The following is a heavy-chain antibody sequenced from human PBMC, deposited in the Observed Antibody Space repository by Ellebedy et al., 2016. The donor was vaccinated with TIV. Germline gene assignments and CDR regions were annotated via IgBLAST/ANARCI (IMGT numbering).Heavy chain of an antibody. D-gene: IGHD3-10*01. Sequence: AASVTVSCKASGYTCINYGISWVRQAPGQELEWMGWISAYNGNTNYAEKFQDRVTMTTDTATSTAYMELGSLRSDDAAVYYCARDLPMVRGVIVRWDGFDIWGQGTMVTVSS. CDR2: ISAYNGNT. J-gene: IGHJ3*02. CDR3: ARDLPMVRGVIVRWDGFDI. V-gene: IGHV1-18*01. CDR1: GYTCINYG.